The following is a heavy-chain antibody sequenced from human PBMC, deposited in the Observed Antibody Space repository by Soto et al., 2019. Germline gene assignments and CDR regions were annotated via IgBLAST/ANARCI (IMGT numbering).Heavy chain of an antibody. CDR1: GYTFTSYY. V-gene: IGHV1-46*01. CDR2: INPSGGST. D-gene: IGHD3-22*01. Sequence: QVQLVQSGAEVKKPGASVKVSCKASGYTFTSYYMHWVRQAPGQGLEWMGIINPSGGSTSSAQKFQGRVTMTRDTATSTVYMELSSLRSEDTAVYYCARGRETITVIVVVTNDAFDFWGQGTMVTVSS. J-gene: IGHJ3*01. CDR3: ARGRETITVIVVVTNDAFDF.